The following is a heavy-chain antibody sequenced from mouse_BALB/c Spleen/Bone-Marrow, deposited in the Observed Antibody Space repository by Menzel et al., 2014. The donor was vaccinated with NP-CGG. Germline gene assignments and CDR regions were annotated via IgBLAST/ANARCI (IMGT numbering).Heavy chain of an antibody. V-gene: IGHV5-12-2*01. J-gene: IGHJ2*01. D-gene: IGHD4-1*01. Sequence: EVQVVESGGDLVQPGGSLKLSCAASGLTFSNYNISWVRQTPEKRLERVAYISNGGGNTYYPDTVKGRFTISRDNAKNTLYLQMTSLKSEDTAMYYCARHETGTGQYFDYWGQGTTLTVSS. CDR3: ARHETGTGQYFDY. CDR2: ISNGGGNT. CDR1: GLTFSNYN.